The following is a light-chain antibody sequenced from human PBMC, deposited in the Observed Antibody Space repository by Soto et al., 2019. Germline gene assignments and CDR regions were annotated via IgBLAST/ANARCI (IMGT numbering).Light chain of an antibody. V-gene: IGLV4-69*01. CDR1: SGHSNYA. J-gene: IGLJ2*01. CDR2: LNSDGSH. CDR3: QTWGTDIVV. Sequence: QLVLTQSPSASASLGASVKLTCTLSSGHSNYAIAWHQQQPEKGPRYLMKLNSDGSHNKGDGIPDRFSGSSSGAERYLTISSLQSEDEADYYCQTWGTDIVVFGGGTKLTVL.